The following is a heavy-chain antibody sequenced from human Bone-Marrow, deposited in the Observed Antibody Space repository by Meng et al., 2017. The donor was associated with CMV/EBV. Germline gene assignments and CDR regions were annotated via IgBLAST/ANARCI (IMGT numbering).Heavy chain of an antibody. D-gene: IGHD6-13*01. J-gene: IGHJ4*02. CDR2: ISGSGGST. CDR1: GFTFSSYA. V-gene: IGHV3-23*01. CDR3: AKDPPGIAAAGPYFDY. Sequence: GESLKISCAASGFTFSSYAMSWVRQAPGKGLEWVSAISGSGGSTYYADSVKGRFTISRDNSKNTLYLQMNSLRAEDTAVYYCAKDPPGIAAAGPYFDYWGPGTLVTVSS.